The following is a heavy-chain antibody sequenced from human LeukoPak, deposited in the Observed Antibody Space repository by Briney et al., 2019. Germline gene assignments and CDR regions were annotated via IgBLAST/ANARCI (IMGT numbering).Heavy chain of an antibody. CDR1: GIVFSRTP. V-gene: IGHV3-23*01. D-gene: IGHD6-19*01. CDR2: ISGGGERT. Sequence: GGYLSLYCTASGIVFSRTPMNRARQSPGRGLEWLSAISGGGERTFYADSVRGRFTISRDNSKNMVYLQMNSLRVDDTAIYYCGKDGGQYSSGPEFDPRGQGDLVTVPS. J-gene: IGHJ5*02. CDR3: GKDGGQYSSGPEFDP.